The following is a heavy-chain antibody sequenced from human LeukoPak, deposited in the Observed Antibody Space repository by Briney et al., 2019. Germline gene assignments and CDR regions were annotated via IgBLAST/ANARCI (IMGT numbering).Heavy chain of an antibody. J-gene: IGHJ4*02. Sequence: SETLSLTCTVSGGSISTSNYYWGWIRQPPGKGLEWIGSGYYSGSTYYNPSLKSRVTISVDTSKNQFSLKLSSVTAADTAVYYCARLLVGASEVDYWGQGTLITVSS. V-gene: IGHV4-39*01. CDR3: ARLLVGASEVDY. D-gene: IGHD1-26*01. CDR1: GGSISTSNYY. CDR2: GYYSGST.